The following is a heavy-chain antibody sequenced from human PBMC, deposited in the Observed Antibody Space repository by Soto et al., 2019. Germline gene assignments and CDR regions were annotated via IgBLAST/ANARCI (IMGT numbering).Heavy chain of an antibody. CDR1: GGSFSGYY. V-gene: IGHV4-34*01. CDR2: INHSGST. CDR3: ARGGDFWSGYYPPKRYYFDY. J-gene: IGHJ4*02. D-gene: IGHD3-3*01. Sequence: SETLSLTCAVYGGSFSGYYWSWIRQPPGKGLEWIGEINHSGSTNYNPSLKSRVTISVDTSKNQFSLKLSSVTAADTAVYYCARGGDFWSGYYPPKRYYFDYWGQGTLVTVSS.